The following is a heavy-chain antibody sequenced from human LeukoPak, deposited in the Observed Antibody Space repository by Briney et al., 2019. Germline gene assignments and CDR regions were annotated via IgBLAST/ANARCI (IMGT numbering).Heavy chain of an antibody. CDR2: ISSSSSTI. CDR1: GFTFDDYA. Sequence: QTGGSLRLSCAASGFTFDDYAMHWVRQAPGKGLEWVSYISSSSSTIYYADSVKGRFTISRDNAKNSLYLQMNSLRAEDTAVYYCASEYSYAYYYMDVWGKGTTVTVSS. CDR3: ASEYSYAYYYMDV. J-gene: IGHJ6*03. D-gene: IGHD5-18*01. V-gene: IGHV3-48*01.